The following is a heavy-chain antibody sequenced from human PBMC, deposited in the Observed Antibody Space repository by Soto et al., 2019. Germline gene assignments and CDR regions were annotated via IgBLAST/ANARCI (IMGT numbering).Heavy chain of an antibody. J-gene: IGHJ4*02. CDR1: GYTFTSYA. Sequence: ASVKFSCKASGYTFTSYAMHWVRQAPGQRLEWMGWINAGNGNTKYSQKFQGRVNITRDTSASTAYMELSSLRSEDTAVYYCARGNPMTGTDYWGQGTLVTVSS. CDR3: ARGNPMTGTDY. CDR2: INAGNGNT. V-gene: IGHV1-3*01.